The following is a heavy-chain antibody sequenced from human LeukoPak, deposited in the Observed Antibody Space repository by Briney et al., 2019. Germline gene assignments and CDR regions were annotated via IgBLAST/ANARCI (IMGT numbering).Heavy chain of an antibody. V-gene: IGHV3-9*01. J-gene: IGHJ4*02. CDR1: GFTFDDYA. CDR2: IGWNSGGI. D-gene: IGHD6-13*01. Sequence: GGSLRLSCAASGFTFDDYAMHWVRQAPGKGLEWVSGIGWNSGGIVSADSVKGRFTISRDNAKNSLYLQMNSLGAEDAAFYYCVKVTAAGFVDHWGQGTLVTVSS. CDR3: VKVTAAGFVDH.